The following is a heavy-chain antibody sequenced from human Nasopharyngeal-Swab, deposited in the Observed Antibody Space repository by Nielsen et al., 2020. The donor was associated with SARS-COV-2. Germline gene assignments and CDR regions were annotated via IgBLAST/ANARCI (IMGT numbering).Heavy chain of an antibody. Sequence: GGSLRLSCVVSGFTFSNFWMSWVRQAPGKGLEWVSNIKEDGSDEYYVDSVKGRFTISRDNAKNSLYLQMNSLRAEDTAVYYCARETYGDYGFEYWGQGTLVTVSS. J-gene: IGHJ4*02. CDR3: ARETYGDYGFEY. CDR1: GFTFSNFW. D-gene: IGHD4-17*01. CDR2: IKEDGSDE. V-gene: IGHV3-7*01.